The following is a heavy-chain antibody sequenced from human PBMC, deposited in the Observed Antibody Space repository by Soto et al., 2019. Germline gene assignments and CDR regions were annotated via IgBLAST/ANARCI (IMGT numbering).Heavy chain of an antibody. CDR2: INHSGST. D-gene: IGHD3-10*01. J-gene: IGHJ4*02. CDR1: GGSFSGYY. V-gene: IGHV4-34*01. CDR3: ARGGFGPYGSDPEGYFDY. Sequence: SETLSLTCAVDGGSFSGYYLSWIRQPPGKGLEWIGEINHSGSTNYNPSLKSRVTISVDTSKNQFSLKLSSVTAADTAVYYCARGGFGPYGSDPEGYFDYWGQGTLVTVSS.